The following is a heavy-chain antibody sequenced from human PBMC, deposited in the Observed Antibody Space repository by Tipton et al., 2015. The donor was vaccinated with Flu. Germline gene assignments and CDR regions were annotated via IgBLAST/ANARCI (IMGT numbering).Heavy chain of an antibody. CDR1: GFIFSRFT. D-gene: IGHD7-27*01. J-gene: IGHJ2*01. V-gene: IGHV3-7*03. Sequence: SGFIFSRFTMNWVRQAPGKGLEWVANINQNGRDTYYADSVRGRFTISRGNAKKSLFLQMNGLTEDDAAVYYCARTGDYWYFDLWGRGTLVTVAS. CDR3: ARTGDYWYFDL. CDR2: INQNGRDT.